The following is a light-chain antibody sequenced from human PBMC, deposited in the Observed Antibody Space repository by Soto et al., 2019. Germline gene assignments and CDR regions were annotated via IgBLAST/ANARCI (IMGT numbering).Light chain of an antibody. CDR2: DAS. CDR1: QSISSW. Sequence: DIQMTQSPAALSASVGDRVTITCRAGQSISSWLAWYQQKPGKAPKLLIYDASSLESGVPSRFSGSGSGTEFTLTISSLQPDDFATYYCQQYNSYSWTFGQG. V-gene: IGKV1-5*01. CDR3: QQYNSYSWT. J-gene: IGKJ1*01.